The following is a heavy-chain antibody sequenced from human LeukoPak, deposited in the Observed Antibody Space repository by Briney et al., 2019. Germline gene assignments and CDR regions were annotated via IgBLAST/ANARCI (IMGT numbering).Heavy chain of an antibody. CDR3: AREYSSGGDYAFDY. CDR1: GFTFSSYW. J-gene: IGHJ4*02. V-gene: IGHV3-7*01. D-gene: IGHD4-17*01. Sequence: GGSLRLSCAASGFTFSSYWMSWVRQAPGKGLEWVANIKQDGSEKYYVDSVKGRFTISRDNAKNSLYLQMNSLRAEDTAVYYGAREYSSGGDYAFDYWGQGNLVTVSS. CDR2: IKQDGSEK.